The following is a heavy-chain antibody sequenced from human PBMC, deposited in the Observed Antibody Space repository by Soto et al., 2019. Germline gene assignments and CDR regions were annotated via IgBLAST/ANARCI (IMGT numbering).Heavy chain of an antibody. Sequence: WGSLRISCASSGFTFSSYAMSWVRQAPGKGLEWVSAISGSGGSTFYADSVKGRFTISRDNSKNTLYLQMNSLRAEDTAVYYCPRLTGAINWFDPWGQGTLVTVSS. CDR1: GFTFSSYA. CDR2: ISGSGGST. J-gene: IGHJ5*02. CDR3: PRLTGAINWFDP. V-gene: IGHV3-23*01. D-gene: IGHD1-1*01.